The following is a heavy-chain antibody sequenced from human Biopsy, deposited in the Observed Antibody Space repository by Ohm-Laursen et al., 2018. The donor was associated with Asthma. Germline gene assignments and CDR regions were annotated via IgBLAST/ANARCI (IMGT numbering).Heavy chain of an antibody. CDR1: GFAFGKYG. V-gene: IGHV3-30*18. CDR3: AKNNDQQLTY. CDR2: ITHDGSRM. D-gene: IGHD1-1*01. J-gene: IGHJ4*02. Sequence: SLRLSCSASGFAFGKYGMYWARQGPGKGLQWVAVITHDGSRMYYADSVRGRFTISRDNSRNTLYLEMSSLRVDDTAVYYCAKNNDQQLTYWGRGTLVTVSS.